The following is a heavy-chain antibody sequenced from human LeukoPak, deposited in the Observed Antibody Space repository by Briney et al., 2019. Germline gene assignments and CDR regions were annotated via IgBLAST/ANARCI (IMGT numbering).Heavy chain of an antibody. D-gene: IGHD3-10*01. CDR3: AKVSDWFDP. Sequence: GGSLRLSCAPSGFTFSSYGMHWVRQAPGKGLEWVAVISYDGSNKYYADSVKGRFTISRDNSKNTLYLQMNSLRAEDTAVYYCAKVSDWFDPWGQGTLVTVSS. J-gene: IGHJ5*02. CDR2: ISYDGSNK. V-gene: IGHV3-30*18. CDR1: GFTFSSYG.